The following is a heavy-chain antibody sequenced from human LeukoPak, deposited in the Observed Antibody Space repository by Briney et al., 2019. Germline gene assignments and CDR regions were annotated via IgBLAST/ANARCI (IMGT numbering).Heavy chain of an antibody. CDR1: GASISSHY. D-gene: IGHD1-26*01. V-gene: IGHV4-59*11. Sequence: PSETLSLTCTVTGASISSHYWCWIRQTPGTGLEWIGDIYDRGSTTYNPSLESRVSISVDTSRNQFSLNLRSVTAADTAVYYCAKIEVGRFDPWGQGTLVTVSS. CDR2: IYDRGST. CDR3: AKIEVGRFDP. J-gene: IGHJ5*02.